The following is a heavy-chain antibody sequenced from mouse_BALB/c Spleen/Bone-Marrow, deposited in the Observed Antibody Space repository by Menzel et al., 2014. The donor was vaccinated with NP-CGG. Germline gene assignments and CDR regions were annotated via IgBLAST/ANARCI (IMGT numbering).Heavy chain of an antibody. Sequence: DVMLVESGGGLVRPGGSRKLSCAASGFTLSSFGMHWVRQAPEKGLEWVAYISSGSSTIYYADTVMGRFTISRDNPKNTLFLQMTSLRSEDTAMYYCARSGSSSGYFDYWGQGTTLTVSS. V-gene: IGHV5-17*02. CDR3: ARSGSSSGYFDY. CDR2: ISSGSSTI. J-gene: IGHJ2*01. CDR1: GFTLSSFG. D-gene: IGHD1-1*01.